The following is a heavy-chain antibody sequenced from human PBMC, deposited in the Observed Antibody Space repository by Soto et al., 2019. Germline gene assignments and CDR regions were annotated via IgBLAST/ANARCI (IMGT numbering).Heavy chain of an antibody. CDR3: AIDMSTT. V-gene: IGHV1-8*01. CDR1: GYTYTSHA. Sequence: QVQLVQFGAEVKKPGASVKVSCKASGYTYTSHAINWMRQATGQGLEWMGWMNPNSGHTNYAQKFQGRVTMTRDTFTSTAYMELTSLRSEDTAIYYCAIDMSTTWGQGTLVTVSS. CDR2: MNPNSGHT. D-gene: IGHD2-2*01. J-gene: IGHJ5*02.